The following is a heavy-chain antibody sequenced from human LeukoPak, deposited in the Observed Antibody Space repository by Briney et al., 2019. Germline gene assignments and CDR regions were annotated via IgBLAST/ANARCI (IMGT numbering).Heavy chain of an antibody. CDR2: ISYDGSNK. CDR1: GFTFSSYG. V-gene: IGHV3-30*18. D-gene: IGHD4-17*01. CDR3: AKSTTVPYFDY. Sequence: GRSLRLSCAASGFTFSSYGMHWVRQAPGKGLEWVAVISYDGSNKYYADSVKGRFTISRDNSKNTLYLQMNSLRAEDTAVYYCAKSTTVPYFDYWGQGTLVTVSS. J-gene: IGHJ4*02.